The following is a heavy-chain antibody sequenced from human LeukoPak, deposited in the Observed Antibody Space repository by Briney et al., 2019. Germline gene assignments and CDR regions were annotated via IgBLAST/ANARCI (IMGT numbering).Heavy chain of an antibody. V-gene: IGHV4-34*01. D-gene: IGHD3-10*01. CDR3: ARGSRYYYGSAIFDY. J-gene: IGHJ4*02. Sequence: SETLSLTCAVYGGSSSGYYWSWIRQPPGKGLEWIGEINHSGSTNYNPSLKSRVTISVDTSKNQFSLKLSSVTAADTAVYYCARGSRYYYGSAIFDYWGQGTLVTVSS. CDR2: INHSGST. CDR1: GGSSSGYY.